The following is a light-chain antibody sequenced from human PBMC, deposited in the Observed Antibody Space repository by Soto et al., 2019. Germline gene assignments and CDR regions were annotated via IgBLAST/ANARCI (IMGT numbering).Light chain of an antibody. CDR3: ATWDDSLNGFYV. CDR1: TSNIGSNY. J-gene: IGLJ1*01. CDR2: RNN. V-gene: IGLV1-47*01. Sequence: VLTHPPSASGTPGQGVTISCSGSTSNIGSNYVYWYQQLPGTAPKLLIYRNNQRPSGVPDRFSGSKSGTSASLAISGLRSDDDADYFCATWDDSLNGFYVFGTGTKVTVL.